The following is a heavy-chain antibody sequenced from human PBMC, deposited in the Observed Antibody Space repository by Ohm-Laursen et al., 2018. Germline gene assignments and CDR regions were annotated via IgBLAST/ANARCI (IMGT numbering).Heavy chain of an antibody. CDR1: GGSISSYY. V-gene: IGHV4-4*07. CDR2: IYSSGTT. J-gene: IGHJ4*02. CDR3: ARDRGRGIVVIKEYYFDF. D-gene: IGHD3-22*01. Sequence: TLSLTCTVSGGSISSYYWSWIRQPAGKGLEWIGRIYSSGTTNYNPSLKSRVTMSVDTSKNQFSLKLSSVTAADTAIYYCARDRGRGIVVIKEYYFDFWGQGTLVTVSS.